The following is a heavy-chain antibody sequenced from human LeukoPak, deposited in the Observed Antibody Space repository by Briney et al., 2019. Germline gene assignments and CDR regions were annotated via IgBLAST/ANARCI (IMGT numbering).Heavy chain of an antibody. CDR1: GYTFTSYD. J-gene: IGHJ6*02. D-gene: IGHD2-2*01. V-gene: IGHV1-8*01. Sequence: GASVKVSCKASGYTFTSYDINWVRQATGQGLEWMGWMNPNSGNTGYAQKFQGRVTVTRNTSISTAYMELSSLRSEDTAVYYCARVFRGSTEYYYYGMDVWGQGTTVTVSS. CDR2: MNPNSGNT. CDR3: ARVFRGSTEYYYYGMDV.